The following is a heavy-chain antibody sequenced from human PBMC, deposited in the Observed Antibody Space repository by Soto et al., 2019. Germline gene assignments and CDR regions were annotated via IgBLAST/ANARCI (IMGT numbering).Heavy chain of an antibody. CDR1: GYTFTNYD. V-gene: IGHV1-8*01. D-gene: IGHD3-16*01. CDR2: MNPNSGNT. CDR3: ARDLISDY. J-gene: IGHJ4*02. Sequence: GASVEVSCKASGYTFTNYDMTWVRQATGRGLEWMGWMNPNSGNTGYAQKFQGRVTMTRNTSISTAYMELSSLRSEDTAVYYCARDLISDYWGQGTLVTVSS.